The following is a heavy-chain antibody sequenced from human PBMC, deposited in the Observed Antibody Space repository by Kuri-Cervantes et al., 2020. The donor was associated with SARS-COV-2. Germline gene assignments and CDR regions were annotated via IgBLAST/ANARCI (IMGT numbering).Heavy chain of an antibody. D-gene: IGHD3-3*01. V-gene: IGHV1-2*02. CDR1: GYTLTELS. CDR3: ASATIFGVVTPWFLPRDAFDI. J-gene: IGHJ3*02. Sequence: ASVKVSCKVSGYTLTELSMHWVRQAPGKGLEWMGWINPNSGGTNYAQKFQGRVTMTRDTSISTAYMELSRLRSDDTAVYYCASATIFGVVTPWFLPRDAFDIWGQGTMVTVSS. CDR2: INPNSGGT.